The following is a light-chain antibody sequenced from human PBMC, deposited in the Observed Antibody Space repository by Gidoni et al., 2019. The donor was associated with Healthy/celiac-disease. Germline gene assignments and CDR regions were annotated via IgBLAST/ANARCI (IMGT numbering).Light chain of an antibody. CDR2: GAS. V-gene: IGKV3-20*01. J-gene: IGKJ3*01. Sequence: EIVLPKSPATLSLSPGERATPSCSTSQSVSSSHLACYQQKPGQTPRLLIYGASCRATGIPDRFTGSVSATDFTLTISRLEPEDFTMYYCQPYSNSPPGFTFGPGTKVDIK. CDR1: QSVSSSH. CDR3: QPYSNSPPGFT.